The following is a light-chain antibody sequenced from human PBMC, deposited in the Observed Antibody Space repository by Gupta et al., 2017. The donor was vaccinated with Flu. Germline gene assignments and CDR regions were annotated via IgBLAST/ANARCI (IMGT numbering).Light chain of an antibody. CDR3: SSYAGGNTFV. J-gene: IGLJ1*01. V-gene: IGLV2-8*01. CDR1: GIAVGSYNF. CDR2: EVT. Sequence: VTSSCTVAGIAVGSYNFVSSSQAHPDKALKLIVYEVTRRPSGVPARFSDSKSGNTASLTVSVLQEEDEADYYCSSYAGGNTFVFGTGTRVTVL.